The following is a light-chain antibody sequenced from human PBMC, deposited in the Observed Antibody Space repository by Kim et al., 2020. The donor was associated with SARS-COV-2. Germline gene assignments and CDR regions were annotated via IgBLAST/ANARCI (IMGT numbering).Light chain of an antibody. Sequence: SYELTQPPSVSVAPGKTARITCGGNNIGSKSVHWYQQKPGQAPVLVIYYDSDRPSGIPERISGSNSGNTATLTISRVEAGDEADYYCQVWDSSSDSYVFG. J-gene: IGLJ1*01. V-gene: IGLV3-21*04. CDR3: QVWDSSSDSYV. CDR2: YDS. CDR1: NIGSKS.